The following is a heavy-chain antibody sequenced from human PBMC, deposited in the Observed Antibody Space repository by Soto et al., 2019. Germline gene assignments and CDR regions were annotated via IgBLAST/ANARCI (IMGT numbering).Heavy chain of an antibody. D-gene: IGHD1-26*01. V-gene: IGHV1-8*01. CDR1: GYSFTSLD. J-gene: IGHJ4*02. CDR2: MEPSAGRT. CDR3: ARGVSAGVDY. Sequence: ASVKVSCKASGYSFTSLDINWVRQTAGQGLEWMGWMEPSAGRTGYAQKFQGRVTMTRDTSINTAYMELTTLTSDDTAFYYCARGVSAGVDYWGQGTLVTVSS.